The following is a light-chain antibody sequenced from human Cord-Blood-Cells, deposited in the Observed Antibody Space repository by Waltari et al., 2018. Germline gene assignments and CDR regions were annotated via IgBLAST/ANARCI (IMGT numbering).Light chain of an antibody. CDR3: QQYNNWPPYT. J-gene: IGKJ2*01. CDR1: QSVSSN. Sequence: EIVMTQSPATLSVSPGERATLSCRASQSVSSNLAWYQQKPGQAPRLLIYGASTRAPGIPARFSGSGSGTEFTPTISSLQSEDFAVYYCQQYNNWPPYTFGQGTKLEIK. V-gene: IGKV3-15*01. CDR2: GAS.